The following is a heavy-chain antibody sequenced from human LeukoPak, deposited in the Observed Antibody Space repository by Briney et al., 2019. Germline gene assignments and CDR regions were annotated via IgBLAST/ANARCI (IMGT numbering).Heavy chain of an antibody. Sequence: SETLSLTCTVSGGSISSGRYNWGWLGQPPGKGLEWNGYIYYSGSTNYNPSLKSRVTISVDTSKNQSSLKLSSVTAADTAVHYCSRGRSGRYNYWGQGTLVTVSS. CDR3: SRGRSGRYNY. J-gene: IGHJ4*02. CDR2: IYYSGST. CDR1: GGSISSGRYN. D-gene: IGHD1-26*01. V-gene: IGHV4-61*01.